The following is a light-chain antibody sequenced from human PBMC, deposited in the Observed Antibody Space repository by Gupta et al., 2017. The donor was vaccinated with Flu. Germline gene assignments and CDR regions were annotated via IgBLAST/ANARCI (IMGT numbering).Light chain of an antibody. CDR1: SRDIGNYNR. CDR2: EVS. J-gene: IGLJ1*01. V-gene: IGLV2-18*02. Sequence: QSALTQPPSVSGSPGQSVTISCTGTSRDIGNYNRVSWYQQSPGTAPKLMIYEVSNRPSGVPDRFSGSKSGNTASLTISGLQAEDEADFYCSSYTTSSTYVFGTGTKVTGL. CDR3: SSYTTSSTYV.